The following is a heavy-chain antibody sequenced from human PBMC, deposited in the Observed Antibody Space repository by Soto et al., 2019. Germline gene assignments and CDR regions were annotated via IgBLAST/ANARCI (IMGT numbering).Heavy chain of an antibody. J-gene: IGHJ4*02. CDR2: IYYSGST. CDR1: GGSISSYY. CDR3: ARWTLLYFDY. V-gene: IGHV4-59*01. Sequence: SETLSLTCTVSGGSISSYYWSWIRQPPGKGLEWIGYIYYSGSTNYNPSLKSRVTISVDTSKNQFSLKLSSVTAADTAVYYCARWTLLYFDYWGQGTLVSVSS. D-gene: IGHD3-10*01.